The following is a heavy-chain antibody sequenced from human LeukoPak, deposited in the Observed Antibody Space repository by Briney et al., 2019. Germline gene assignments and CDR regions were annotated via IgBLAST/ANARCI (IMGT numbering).Heavy chain of an antibody. CDR2: ISDSGGST. CDR3: AKDGDYVWGSYRYKPNFDPFDS. J-gene: IGHJ3*01. D-gene: IGHD3-16*02. Sequence: GGSLRLSCAASGFTFTSYGMNWVRQAPGKGLEWVSAISDSGGSTYYADSVKGRFTISRDNSKNTLYLQMNSLRAEDTAVYYCAKDGDYVWGSYRYKPNFDPFDSWGQGTMVTVSS. V-gene: IGHV3-23*01. CDR1: GFTFTSYG.